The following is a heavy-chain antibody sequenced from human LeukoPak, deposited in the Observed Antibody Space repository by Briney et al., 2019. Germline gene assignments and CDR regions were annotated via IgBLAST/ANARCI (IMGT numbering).Heavy chain of an antibody. CDR1: GFTFSSYA. CDR2: ISGSGGST. Sequence: GGSLRLSCAASGFTFSSYAMSWVRQAPGKGLEWVSAISGSGGSTYYADSVKGRFTISRDNSKNTLYLQMNSLRAEDTAVYYCAKPITGTGPVFLSDAFDIWGQGPMVTVSS. CDR3: AKPITGTGPVFLSDAFDI. J-gene: IGHJ3*02. V-gene: IGHV3-23*01. D-gene: IGHD1-7*01.